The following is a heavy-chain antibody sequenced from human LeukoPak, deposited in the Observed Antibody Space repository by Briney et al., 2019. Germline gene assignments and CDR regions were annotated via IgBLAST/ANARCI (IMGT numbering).Heavy chain of an antibody. Sequence: SETLSLTCTVSGGSISSYYWSWIRQPPGKGLEWIGYIYYSGSTNYNPSLKSRVTISVDTPKNQFSLKLSSVTAADTAVYYCVRLTYDSGLDYWGQGTLVTVSS. V-gene: IGHV4-59*08. CDR1: GGSISSYY. J-gene: IGHJ4*02. D-gene: IGHD3-22*01. CDR3: VRLTYDSGLDY. CDR2: IYYSGST.